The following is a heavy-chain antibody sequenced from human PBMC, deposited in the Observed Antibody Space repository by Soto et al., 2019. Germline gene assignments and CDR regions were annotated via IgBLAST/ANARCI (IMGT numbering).Heavy chain of an antibody. J-gene: IGHJ4*02. CDR3: AKDRNYPRDQFHY. D-gene: IGHD1-7*01. CDR2: ISANGQGI. V-gene: IGHV3-23*01. CDR1: GFTFSTSD. Sequence: GGSLRLSCAASGFTFSTSDLSWVRQAPGKGLEWVSAISANGQGIYYADSVRGRFTISRDNSKNTIFLHMDSLRAEDTAVYYCAKDRNYPRDQFHYWGQGTLVTVSS.